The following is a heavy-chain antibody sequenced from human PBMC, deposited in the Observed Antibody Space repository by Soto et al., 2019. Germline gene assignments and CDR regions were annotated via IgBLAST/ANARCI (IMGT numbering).Heavy chain of an antibody. D-gene: IGHD1-26*01. CDR1: GYTFSRYG. CDR3: ARERKWEPLPY. CDR2: INGNTGHT. V-gene: IGHV1-18*01. J-gene: IGHJ4*02. Sequence: QVQLVQSGAEVREPGASVKVSCKTSGYTFSRYGITWVRQAPGQGLEWMGWINGNTGHTIYAMNLEDRLTISTDTSTGTAYVELRSLKSDDTAVSYCARERKWEPLPYWGQGTLVTVSS.